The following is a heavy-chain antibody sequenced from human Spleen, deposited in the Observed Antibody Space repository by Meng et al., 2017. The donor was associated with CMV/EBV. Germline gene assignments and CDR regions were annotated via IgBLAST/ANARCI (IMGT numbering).Heavy chain of an antibody. CDR3: ARTNNYDFWSGYFDY. J-gene: IGHJ4*02. Sequence: GESLKISCAASGFTFSNYSMNWVRQAPGKGLEWVSSISSSSSYIYYADSVKGRFTISRDNAKNSLYLQMNSLRAEDTAVYYCARTNNYDFWSGYFDYWGQGTLVTVSS. V-gene: IGHV3-21*01. CDR2: ISSSSSYI. D-gene: IGHD3-3*01. CDR1: GFTFSNYS.